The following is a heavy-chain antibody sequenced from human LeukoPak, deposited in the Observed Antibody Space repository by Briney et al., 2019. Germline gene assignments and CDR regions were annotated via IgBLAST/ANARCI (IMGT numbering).Heavy chain of an antibody. CDR2: ISGGGGSA. CDR1: GFSFSSYA. Sequence: AGGSLRLSCAASGFSFSSYAMSWVRQAPGKGLEWVSSISGGGGSAFYADSVKGRFTISRDNSKNTLYLQMSSLRAEDTAVYYCARDELGSGSYDGFYYYYYGMDVWGQGTTVTVSS. J-gene: IGHJ6*02. V-gene: IGHV3-23*01. D-gene: IGHD3-10*01. CDR3: ARDELGSGSYDGFYYYYYGMDV.